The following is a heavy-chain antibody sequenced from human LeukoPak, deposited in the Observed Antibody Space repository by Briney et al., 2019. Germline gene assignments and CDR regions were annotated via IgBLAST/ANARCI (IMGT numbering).Heavy chain of an antibody. CDR2: INHSGST. V-gene: IGHV4-34*01. CDR3: ARPHTRAYDSSGYFDY. Sequence: SETLSLTCAVYGGSFSGYYWSWIRKPPGKGLEWIGEINHSGSTNYNPSLKSRVTISVDTSKNQFSLKLSSVTAADTAVYYCARPHTRAYDSSGYFDYWGQGNLVTVSS. J-gene: IGHJ4*02. CDR1: GGSFSGYY. D-gene: IGHD3-22*01.